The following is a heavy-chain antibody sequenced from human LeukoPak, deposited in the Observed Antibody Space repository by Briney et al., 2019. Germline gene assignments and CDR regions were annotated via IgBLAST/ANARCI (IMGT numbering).Heavy chain of an antibody. CDR3: ARDRYDILTGYYMYFDY. Sequence: GGSLRLSCAASGFSFSSYGMHWVRQAPGKGLEWVAVLWCDGSNKYYADSVKGRFTISRDNSKNTLFLQMNSLRAEDTAVYYCARDRYDILTGYYMYFDYWGQGSLVTVSS. J-gene: IGHJ4*02. D-gene: IGHD3-9*01. V-gene: IGHV3-33*01. CDR1: GFSFSSYG. CDR2: LWCDGSNK.